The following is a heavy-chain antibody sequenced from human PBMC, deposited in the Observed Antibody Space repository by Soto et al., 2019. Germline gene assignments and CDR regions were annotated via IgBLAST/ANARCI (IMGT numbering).Heavy chain of an antibody. CDR1: GGSISSYY. V-gene: IGHV4-59*01. Sequence: SETLSLTCTVSGGSISSYYWSWIRQPPGKGLEWIGYIYYSGSTNYNPSLKSRVTISVDTSKNQFSLKLSSVTAADTAVYYCARLSSSTTSNWFDPWGQGTLVTV. CDR2: IYYSGST. J-gene: IGHJ5*02. D-gene: IGHD2-2*01. CDR3: ARLSSSTTSNWFDP.